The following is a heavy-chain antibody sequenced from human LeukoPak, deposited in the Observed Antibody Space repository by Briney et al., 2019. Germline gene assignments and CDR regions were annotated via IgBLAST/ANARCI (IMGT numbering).Heavy chain of an antibody. J-gene: IGHJ4*02. CDR3: TRGYYYDSSGYGLDY. Sequence: GGPLRLSCTASGFTFGAYAMSWVRQAPGKGLEWVGFIRSKAYGGTTEYAASVKGRFTISRDDSKSIAYLQMNSLKTEDTAVYYCTRGYYYDSSGYGLDYWGQGTLVTVSS. V-gene: IGHV3-49*04. CDR1: GFTFGAYA. CDR2: IRSKAYGGTT. D-gene: IGHD3-22*01.